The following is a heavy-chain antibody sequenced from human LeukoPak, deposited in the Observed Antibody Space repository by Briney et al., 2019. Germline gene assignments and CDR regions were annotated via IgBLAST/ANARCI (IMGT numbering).Heavy chain of an antibody. V-gene: IGHV3-23*01. D-gene: IGHD6-19*01. CDR2: ISGSGDST. CDR3: ARVMAWYSSGRYLDY. Sequence: PGGSLRLSCAASGFTFSSYAMNWVRQAPGKGLEWVSAISGSGDSTYYADSVKGRFTISRDNSKNTLSLQMSSLRAEDTAVYYCARVMAWYSSGRYLDYWGQGTLVTVSS. CDR1: GFTFSSYA. J-gene: IGHJ4*02.